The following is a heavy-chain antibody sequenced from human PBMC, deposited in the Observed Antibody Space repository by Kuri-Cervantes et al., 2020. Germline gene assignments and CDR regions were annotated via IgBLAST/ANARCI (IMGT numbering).Heavy chain of an antibody. J-gene: IGHJ4*02. Sequence: SLKISCAASGFKFDDFAMHWVRQAPGKGLEWVSGINWNSGNIAYADSVKGRFTISRGNAKNTLYLQMNSLRAEDTAVYYCASEYCSGGSCPYMDVWGQGTLVTVSS. CDR3: ASEYCSGGSCPYMDV. V-gene: IGHV3-9*01. CDR1: GFKFDDFA. D-gene: IGHD2-15*01. CDR2: INWNSGNI.